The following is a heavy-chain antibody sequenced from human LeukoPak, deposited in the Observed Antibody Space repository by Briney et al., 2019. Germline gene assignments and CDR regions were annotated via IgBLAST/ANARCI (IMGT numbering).Heavy chain of an antibody. D-gene: IGHD4-17*01. CDR2: ISSSGSTI. CDR1: GFTFSSYE. V-gene: IGHV3-48*03. J-gene: IGHJ2*01. CDR3: ARVTPQCGDYVNWYFDL. Sequence: GGSLRLSCAASGFTFSSYEMNWVRQAPGKGLEWVSYISSSGSTIYYADSVKGRFTISRDNAKNSLYLQMNSLRAEDTAVYYCARVTPQCGDYVNWYFDLWGRGTLVTVSS.